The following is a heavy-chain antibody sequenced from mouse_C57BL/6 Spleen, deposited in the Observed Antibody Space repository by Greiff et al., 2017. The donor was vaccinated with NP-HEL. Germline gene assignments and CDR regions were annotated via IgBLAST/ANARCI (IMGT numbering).Heavy chain of an antibody. CDR1: GYTFTDYN. CDR2: INPNNGGT. Sequence: VQLKQSGPELVKPGASVKMSCKASGYTFTDYNMHWVKQSHGKSLEWIGYINPNNGGTSYNQKFKGKATLTVNKSSSTAYMERRSLTSEDSAVYYCARYYGSSYWYFDVWGTGTTVTVSS. V-gene: IGHV1-22*01. CDR3: ARYYGSSYWYFDV. D-gene: IGHD1-1*01. J-gene: IGHJ1*03.